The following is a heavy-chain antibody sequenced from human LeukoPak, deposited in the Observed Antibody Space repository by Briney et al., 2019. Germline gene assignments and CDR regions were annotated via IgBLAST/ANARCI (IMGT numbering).Heavy chain of an antibody. CDR3: TAQDIVVVPAAAYYYYGMDV. Sequence: ASVKVSCKASGGTFSRYAISWVRQAPGLRLELMGGSIPIFGRANYAQKFQGRVTITADESTSTAYMELSSLRSEDTAVYYCTAQDIVVVPAAAYYYYGMDVWGQGTTVTVSS. CDR2: SIPIFGRA. D-gene: IGHD2-2*01. V-gene: IGHV1-69*13. J-gene: IGHJ6*02. CDR1: GGTFSRYA.